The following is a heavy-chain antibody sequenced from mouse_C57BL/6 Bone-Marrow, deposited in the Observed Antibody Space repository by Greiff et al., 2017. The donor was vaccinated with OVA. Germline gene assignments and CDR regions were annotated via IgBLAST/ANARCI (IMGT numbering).Heavy chain of an antibody. CDR1: GYTFTDYE. J-gene: IGHJ2*01. CDR2: IDPETGGT. CDR3: TRNPYYFDY. V-gene: IGHV1-15*01. Sequence: VKVVESGAELVRPGASVTLSCKASGYTFTDYEMHWVKQTPVHGLEWIGAIDPETGGTAYNQKFKGKAILTADKSSSTAYMELRSLTSEDSAVYYCTRNPYYFDYWGQGTTLTVSS.